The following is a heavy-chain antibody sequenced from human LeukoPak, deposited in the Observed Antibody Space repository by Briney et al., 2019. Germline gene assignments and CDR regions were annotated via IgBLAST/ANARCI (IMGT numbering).Heavy chain of an antibody. CDR1: GFTFSSYA. V-gene: IGHV3-64*01. Sequence: PGGSLRLSCAASGFTFSSYAMHWVRQAPGKGLEYVSAISSNGGSTYYANSVKGRFTISRDNSKNTLYLQMGSLRAEDMAVYYCARRNYYGSGPWYFDLWGRGTPLTVSS. D-gene: IGHD3-10*01. J-gene: IGHJ2*01. CDR2: ISSNGGST. CDR3: ARRNYYGSGPWYFDL.